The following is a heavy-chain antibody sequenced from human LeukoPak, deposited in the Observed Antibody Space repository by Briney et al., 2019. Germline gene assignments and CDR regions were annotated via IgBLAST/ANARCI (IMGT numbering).Heavy chain of an antibody. CDR3: AREGKWVPLDY. D-gene: IGHD1-26*01. Sequence: GGSLRLSCAASGFTFSSYWMHWVRQAPGKGLVWVSRINTDGSSTSYADSVKGRFTISRDNAKNTLYLQMNSLRAEDTAVYYCAREGKWVPLDYWGQGALVTVSS. V-gene: IGHV3-74*01. CDR2: INTDGSST. J-gene: IGHJ4*02. CDR1: GFTFSSYW.